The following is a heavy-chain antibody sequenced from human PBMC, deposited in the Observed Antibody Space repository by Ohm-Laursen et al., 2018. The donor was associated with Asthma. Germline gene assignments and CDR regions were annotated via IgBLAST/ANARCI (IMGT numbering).Heavy chain of an antibody. Sequence: SLRLSCSASKFTFSNHWMNWVRQAPGKGLEWVAVISYDGSNKYYADSVKGRFTISRDNSKNTLYLQMSSLRAEDTAVYYCAKEPHVSDGLGAFDIWGQGTMVTVSS. V-gene: IGHV3-30*18. CDR2: ISYDGSNK. J-gene: IGHJ3*02. CDR1: KFTFSNHW. D-gene: IGHD6-19*01. CDR3: AKEPHVSDGLGAFDI.